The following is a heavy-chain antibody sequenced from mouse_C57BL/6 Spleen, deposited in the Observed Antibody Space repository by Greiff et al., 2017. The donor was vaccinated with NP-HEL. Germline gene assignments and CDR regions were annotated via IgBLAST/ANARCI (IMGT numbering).Heavy chain of an antibody. D-gene: IGHD4-1*01. CDR2: ISDGGSYT. V-gene: IGHV5-4*01. CDR3: ARDPQTGTKDY. Sequence: EVKLMESGGGLVKPGGSLKLSCAASGFTFSSYAMSWVRQTPEKRLEWVATISDGGSYTYYPDNVKGRFTISRDNAKNNLYLQMSHLKSEDTAMYYCARDPQTGTKDYWGQGTTLTVSS. J-gene: IGHJ2*01. CDR1: GFTFSSYA.